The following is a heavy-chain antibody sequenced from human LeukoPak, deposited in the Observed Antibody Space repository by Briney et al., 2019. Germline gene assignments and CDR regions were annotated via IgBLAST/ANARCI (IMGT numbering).Heavy chain of an antibody. Sequence: PGGSLRLSCAASGFTLRSYTMNWVRQAPGKGLEWVSAISGGGGSTFYADSVKGRCIISRDNSKNTLSLQMNSLRAEDTAVYYCAKVDDYSGKEPPGYWGQGTLVTVSS. CDR2: ISGGGGST. D-gene: IGHD4-23*01. V-gene: IGHV3-23*01. CDR3: AKVDDYSGKEPPGY. CDR1: GFTLRSYT. J-gene: IGHJ4*02.